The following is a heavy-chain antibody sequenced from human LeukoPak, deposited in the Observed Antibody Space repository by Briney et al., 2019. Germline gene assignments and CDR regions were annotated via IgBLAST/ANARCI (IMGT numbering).Heavy chain of an antibody. CDR2: IYYSGST. CDR3: ARDQGVWGSYLDWFDP. CDR1: GRSISSYY. V-gene: IGHV4-59*01. D-gene: IGHD3-16*02. J-gene: IGHJ5*02. Sequence: PSETLSLTCTVSGRSISSYYWSWIRQPPGKGLEWIGYIYYSGSTNYNPSLKSRVTISVDTSKNQFSLKLSSVTAADTAVYYCARDQGVWGSYLDWFDPWGQGTLVTVSS.